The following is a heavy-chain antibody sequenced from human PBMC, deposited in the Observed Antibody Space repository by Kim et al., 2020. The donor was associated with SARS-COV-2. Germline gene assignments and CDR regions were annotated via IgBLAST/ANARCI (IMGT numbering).Heavy chain of an antibody. Sequence: SNPSLKSRVTISVDTSKNQFSLKLSSVTAADTAVYYCARHVRFYYYMDVWGKGTTVTVSS. CDR3: ARHVRFYYYMDV. V-gene: IGHV4-39*01. J-gene: IGHJ6*03.